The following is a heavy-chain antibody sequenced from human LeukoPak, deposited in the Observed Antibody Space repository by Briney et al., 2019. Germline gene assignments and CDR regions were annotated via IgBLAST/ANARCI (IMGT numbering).Heavy chain of an antibody. CDR1: GFNFGDFA. Sequence: PGGSLRLSCTVSGFNFGDFAMSWVRQVPGKGLECLANIKEDGSETYYADSVKGRFTISRDNPKNLLFLQMNSLRVEDTAVYYCARETPRRGETRDGYRWGQGTVVTVSS. D-gene: IGHD5-24*01. V-gene: IGHV3-7*01. CDR2: IKEDGSET. CDR3: ARETPRRGETRDGYR. J-gene: IGHJ4*02.